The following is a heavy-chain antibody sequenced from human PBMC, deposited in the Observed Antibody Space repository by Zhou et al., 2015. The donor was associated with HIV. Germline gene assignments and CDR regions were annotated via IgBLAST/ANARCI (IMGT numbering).Heavy chain of an antibody. Sequence: QVYLVQSGAELRKPGSSVKVSCKTYGAPFNTFALNWVRQAPGQGPEWMGTLTPMFTRADYSRKFRGRVTMTADMSTDTGYMDLRSLRLEDTAVYYCARDRGGATRPGWRYFDLWGRGTLVTVSS. J-gene: IGHJ2*01. CDR1: GAPFNTFA. CDR3: ARDRGGATRPGWRYFDL. V-gene: IGHV1-69*06. CDR2: LTPMFTRA. D-gene: IGHD6-6*01.